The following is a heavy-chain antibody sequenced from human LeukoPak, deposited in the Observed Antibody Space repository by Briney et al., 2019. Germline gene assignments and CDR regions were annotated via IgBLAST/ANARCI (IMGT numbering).Heavy chain of an antibody. J-gene: IGHJ4*02. CDR3: ARANPYSRWVYDF. V-gene: IGHV1-8*01. CDR1: GYTFTSYD. Sequence: ASVKVSCKASGYTFTSYDINWVRQATGQGPEWMGWMNPKSGKTGYAQKFQGRVTMTRNTSISTAYMELSSLRSEDTAVYYCARANPYSRWVYDFWGQGTLVTVSS. CDR2: MNPKSGKT. D-gene: IGHD1-26*01.